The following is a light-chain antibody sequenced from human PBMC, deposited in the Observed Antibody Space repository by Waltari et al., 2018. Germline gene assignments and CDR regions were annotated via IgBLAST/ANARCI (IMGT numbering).Light chain of an antibody. CDR3: SSYTTSNTVV. Sequence: QSALTQPASVSGSPGQSITISCTGTSSDDRSYIYGPWYQQHPGKPPKCMIYELNNRPSGVSHRFSGPKSGNTASLTISGLQPEDEADYYCSSYTTSNTVVFGGGTKLTVL. CDR1: SSDDRSYIY. CDR2: ELN. J-gene: IGLJ2*01. V-gene: IGLV2-14*01.